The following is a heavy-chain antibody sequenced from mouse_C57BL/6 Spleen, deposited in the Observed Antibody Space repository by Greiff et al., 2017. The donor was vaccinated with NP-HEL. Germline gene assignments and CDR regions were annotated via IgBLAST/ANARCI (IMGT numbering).Heavy chain of an antibody. D-gene: IGHD2-10*01. V-gene: IGHV5-6*01. Sequence: EVQLVESGGDLVKPGGSLKLSCAASGFTFSSYGMSWVRQTPDKRLEWVATISSGGSYTYYPDSVKGRFTISRDNAKNTLYLQMSSLKSEDTAMYYCARPPTPQYFDVWGTGTTVTVSS. J-gene: IGHJ1*03. CDR2: ISSGGSYT. CDR3: ARPPTPQYFDV. CDR1: GFTFSSYG.